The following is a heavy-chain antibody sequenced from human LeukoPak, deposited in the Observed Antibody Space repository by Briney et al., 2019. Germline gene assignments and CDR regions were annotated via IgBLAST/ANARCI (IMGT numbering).Heavy chain of an antibody. CDR2: INQDGSEK. V-gene: IGHV3-7*01. J-gene: IGHJ4*02. Sequence: PGGSLRLSCAASGFTFSSYSMNWVRQAPGKGLEWVANINQDGSEKYYVDSVKGRFTISRDNAKNSLYLQMNSLRAEDTAVYYCARGGIASPGKTSLWDWGQGTLVTVSS. D-gene: IGHD6-13*01. CDR3: ARGGIASPGKTSLWD. CDR1: GFTFSSYS.